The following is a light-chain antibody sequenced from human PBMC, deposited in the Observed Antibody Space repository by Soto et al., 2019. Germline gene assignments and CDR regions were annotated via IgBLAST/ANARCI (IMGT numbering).Light chain of an antibody. J-gene: IGKJ2*01. V-gene: IGKV3-20*01. CDR3: QQYGSSPYT. Sequence: EIVLTQSPGTLSLSPGERATLSCRASQRVGSDYLAWYQQTPGQAPSLLIYAASSRATGIPDRFSGSGSGTDFTLTISRLEPEDFAVYYCQQYGSSPYTFGQGTMLEIK. CDR2: AAS. CDR1: QRVGSDY.